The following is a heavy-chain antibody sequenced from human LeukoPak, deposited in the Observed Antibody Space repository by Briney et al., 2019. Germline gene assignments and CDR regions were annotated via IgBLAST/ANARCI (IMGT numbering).Heavy chain of an antibody. CDR3: ARDSAGNDY. CDR2: IKQDGSEK. Sequence: PGGSLGLSCAASGFTFSTYWMSWVRQAPRKGLEWVANIKQDGSEKYYVDSVKGRFTISRDNAKNSLYLQMNSLRAEDTAMCYCARDSAGNDYWGQGTLVTVSS. CDR1: GFTFSTYW. J-gene: IGHJ4*02. V-gene: IGHV3-7*01. D-gene: IGHD6-13*01.